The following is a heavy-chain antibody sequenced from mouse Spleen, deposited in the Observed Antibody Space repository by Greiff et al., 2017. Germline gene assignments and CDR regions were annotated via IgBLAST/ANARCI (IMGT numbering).Heavy chain of an antibody. CDR3: AVYYGNYVGYFDV. J-gene: IGHJ1*01. V-gene: IGHV1-39*01. D-gene: IGHD2-1*01. CDR2: INPNYGTT. CDR1: GYSFPDYN. Sequence: EVQLQQSGPELVKPGASVKISCKASGYSFPDYNMNWVKQSTGKSLEWIGVINPNYGTTCYNQKFKGKATLTVDQSSSTAYMQLNSLTSEDSAVYYCAVYYGNYVGYFDVWGEGTTVTVSS.